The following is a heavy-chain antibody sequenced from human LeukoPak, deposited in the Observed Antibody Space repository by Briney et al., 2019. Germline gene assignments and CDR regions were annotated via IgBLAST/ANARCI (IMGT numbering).Heavy chain of an antibody. CDR3: ARDRVDTMLRGVIYYYYGVDV. Sequence: SETLSLTCTVSGYSISSGYYWGWIRQPPGKGLEWIGSIYHSGSTYYNPSLKSRVTISVDTSKNQFSLKVSSVAAADTAVYYCARDRVDTMLRGVIYYYYGVDVWGQGTTVTVSS. V-gene: IGHV4-38-2*02. CDR2: IYHSGST. J-gene: IGHJ6*02. CDR1: GYSISSGYY. D-gene: IGHD3-10*01.